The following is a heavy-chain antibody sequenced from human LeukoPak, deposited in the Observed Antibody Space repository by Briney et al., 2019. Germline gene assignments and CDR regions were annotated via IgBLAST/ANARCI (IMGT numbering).Heavy chain of an antibody. CDR1: GFTFSSYS. D-gene: IGHD3-10*02. CDR2: ISSSSSTI. CDR3: AELGITMIGGV. Sequence: GGSLRLSCAASGFTFSSYSMNWVRQAPGKGLEWVSSISSSSSTIYYADSVKGRFAISRDNAKNSLYLQMNSLRAEDTAVYYCAELGITMIGGVWGKGTTVTISS. V-gene: IGHV3-48*04. J-gene: IGHJ6*04.